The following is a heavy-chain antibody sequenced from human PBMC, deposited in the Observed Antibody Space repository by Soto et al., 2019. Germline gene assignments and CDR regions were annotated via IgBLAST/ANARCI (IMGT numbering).Heavy chain of an antibody. Sequence: GGSLILSCTASGFTFRSHAMSWVRQAPGKGLEWVSCISSGGGTTYYADSVKGRFTISRDNSQNTLFLQMSSLRAEDSALYYCSKYLRVLQVAALEYWGQGTQVT. D-gene: IGHD6-19*01. CDR3: SKYLRVLQVAALEY. CDR1: GFTFRSHA. CDR2: ISSGGGTT. V-gene: IGHV3-23*01. J-gene: IGHJ4*02.